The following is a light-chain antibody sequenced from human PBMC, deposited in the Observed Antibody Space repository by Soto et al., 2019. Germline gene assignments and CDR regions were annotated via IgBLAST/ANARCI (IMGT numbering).Light chain of an antibody. Sequence: DIVMTQSPLSLPVTPGEPASISCRSSHSLLNSNGYNYLDWYLQKLGQSPQLLLYLGSIRASGVTDRFSGSGSGTDFTLKISRVEAEDVGFYYCMQALPAPLTFGQGTKVDIK. V-gene: IGKV2-28*01. CDR1: HSLLNSNGYNY. CDR3: MQALPAPLT. J-gene: IGKJ1*01. CDR2: LGS.